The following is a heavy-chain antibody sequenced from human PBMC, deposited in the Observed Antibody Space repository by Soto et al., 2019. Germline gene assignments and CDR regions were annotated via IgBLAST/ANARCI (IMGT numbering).Heavy chain of an antibody. Sequence: SETLSLTCTVSGGSISSSSYYWGWIRQPPGKGLGWIGSIYYSGSTYYNPSLKSRFTISVDTSKNQFSLKLSSVTAADTAVYYCARQVNQATAEIYYFDYWGQGTLVTVSS. J-gene: IGHJ4*02. D-gene: IGHD2-21*02. V-gene: IGHV4-39*01. CDR1: GGSISSSSYY. CDR2: IYYSGST. CDR3: ARQVNQATAEIYYFDY.